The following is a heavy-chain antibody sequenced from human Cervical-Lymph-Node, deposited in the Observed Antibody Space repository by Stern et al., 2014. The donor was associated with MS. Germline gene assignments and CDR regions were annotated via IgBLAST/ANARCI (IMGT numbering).Heavy chain of an antibody. J-gene: IGHJ4*02. CDR2: ISRSGSS. CDR1: GFSISSGYN. V-gene: IGHV4-38-2*01. D-gene: IGHD1-26*01. CDR3: ARRRFQWETDEY. Sequence: QLQLQESGPGLVKPSETLSLTCAVSGFSISSGYNWAWFRQPPGMGLEGIGSISRSGSSFYSPSLESRVTMSVDTSKNQFSLKLSGVTAADTAVYYCARRRFQWETDEYWGQGTLVTVSS.